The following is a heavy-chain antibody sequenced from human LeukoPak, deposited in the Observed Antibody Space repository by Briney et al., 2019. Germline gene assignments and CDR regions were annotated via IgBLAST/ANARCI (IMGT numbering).Heavy chain of an antibody. CDR3: VSFYETY. CDR2: INGDGSWT. Sequence: GGSLRLSCEASGDYWMHWVRQAPGEGLVWVSHINGDGSWTTYADSVKGRFTISKDNAKNTVYLQMNNLRAEDTAVYYCVSFYETYWGRGTLVTVSS. D-gene: IGHD2-2*01. V-gene: IGHV3-74*01. J-gene: IGHJ4*02. CDR1: GDYW.